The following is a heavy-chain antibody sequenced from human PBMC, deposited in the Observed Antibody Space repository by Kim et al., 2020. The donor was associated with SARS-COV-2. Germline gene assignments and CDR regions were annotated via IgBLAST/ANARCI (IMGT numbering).Heavy chain of an antibody. J-gene: IGHJ2*01. V-gene: IGHV3-48*02. D-gene: IGHD2-15*01. Sequence: GGSLRLSCAASGFTFSSYSMNWVRQAPGKGLEWVSYISSSSSTIYYADSVKGRFTISRDNAKNSLYLQMNSLRDEDTAVYYCARDQRGYCSGGSCYSAWYFDLWGRGTLVTVSS. CDR3: ARDQRGYCSGGSCYSAWYFDL. CDR2: ISSSSSTI. CDR1: GFTFSSYS.